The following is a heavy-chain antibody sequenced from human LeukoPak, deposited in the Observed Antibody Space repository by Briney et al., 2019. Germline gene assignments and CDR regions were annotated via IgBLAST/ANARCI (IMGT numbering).Heavy chain of an antibody. V-gene: IGHV4-59*01. CDR3: ARGILPSSFDY. CDR1: GGSISSYY. CDR2: IYYSGST. Sequence: PSETLSLTCTVSGGSISSYYWSWIRQPPGKGLEWIGYIYYSGSTNYNPSLKSRVTISVDTSKNQFSLKLSSVTAADTAVYYCARGILPSSFDYWGQGTLVTVSS. D-gene: IGHD1-26*01. J-gene: IGHJ4*02.